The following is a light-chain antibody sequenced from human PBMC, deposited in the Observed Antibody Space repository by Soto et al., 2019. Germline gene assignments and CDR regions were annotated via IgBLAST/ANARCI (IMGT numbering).Light chain of an antibody. CDR1: QGISSY. CDR2: AAS. CDR3: QQPLNT. J-gene: IGKJ3*01. Sequence: DIQLTQSPSFLSASVGDRVTITCRASQGISSYLAWYQQKPGKDPKLLIYAASTLQSGVPSRFSCSGSGTEFTLTLSSLQPEDFATYYCQQPLNTFVPGTKVDIK. V-gene: IGKV1-9*01.